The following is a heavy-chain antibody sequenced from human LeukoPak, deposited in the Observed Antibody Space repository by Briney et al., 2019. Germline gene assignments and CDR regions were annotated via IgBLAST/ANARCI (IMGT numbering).Heavy chain of an antibody. CDR1: GFTFSDCA. CDR2: ISYDGNNK. Sequence: PGRSLRLSCAASGFTFSDCAMHWVRQAPGKGLEWVALISYDGNNKYYTDFVKGRFIISRDNSKNILYLQMNSLRAEDTALYYCAKEALSLLRRGAYYFDYWGQGTLVTVSS. V-gene: IGHV3-30-3*01. D-gene: IGHD2-15*01. J-gene: IGHJ4*02. CDR3: AKEALSLLRRGAYYFDY.